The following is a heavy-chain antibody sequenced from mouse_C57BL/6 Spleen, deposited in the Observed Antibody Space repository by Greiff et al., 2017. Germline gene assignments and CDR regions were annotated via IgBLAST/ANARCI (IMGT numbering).Heavy chain of an antibody. CDR1: GYAFSSYW. J-gene: IGHJ2*01. V-gene: IGHV1-80*01. CDR2: IYPGDGDT. Sequence: VKLLESGAELVKPGASVKISCKASGYAFSSYWMNWVKQRPGKGLERIGQIYPGDGDTNYNGKFKGKATLTADKSSSTAYMQLSSLTSEDSAVYFCARGYYYDYWGQGTTLTVSS. CDR3: ARGYYYDY.